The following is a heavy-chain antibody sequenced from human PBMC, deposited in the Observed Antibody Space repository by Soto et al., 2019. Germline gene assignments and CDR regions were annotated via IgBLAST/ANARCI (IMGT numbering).Heavy chain of an antibody. V-gene: IGHV3-30*03. CDR3: GAGQYFSDY. D-gene: IGHD6-13*01. CDR2: ISYDGSDK. Sequence: QVQLVESGGGVVQRGRSLRLSCAASGFTFSSYGMHWVRQAPGKGLEWVALISYDGSDKYYADSVKGRFTISRDNSKNTLYLQMNSLRVEDTAVYYCGAGQYFSDYWGQGTLVTVSS. CDR1: GFTFSSYG. J-gene: IGHJ4*02.